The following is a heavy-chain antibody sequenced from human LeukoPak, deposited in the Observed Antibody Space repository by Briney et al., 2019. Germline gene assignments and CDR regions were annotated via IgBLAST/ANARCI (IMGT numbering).Heavy chain of an antibody. J-gene: IGHJ4*02. Sequence: SETLSLTCAVYGGSFSGYYWSWIRQPPGKGLEWIGKINHSGSTNYNPSLKSRVTISVDTSKNQFSLKLSSVTAADTAVYYCARTSHGGGDCYFGLDYWGQGTLVTVSS. D-gene: IGHD2-21*02. CDR3: ARTSHGGGDCYFGLDY. V-gene: IGHV4-34*01. CDR1: GGSFSGYY. CDR2: INHSGST.